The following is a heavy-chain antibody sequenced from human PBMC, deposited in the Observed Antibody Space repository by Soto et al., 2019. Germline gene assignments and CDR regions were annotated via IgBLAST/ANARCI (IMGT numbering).Heavy chain of an antibody. CDR3: TRGHHSMDV. CDR1: GFTFSDHS. Sequence: QVHLVESGGGSVKPGGSLRLSCAAAGFTFSDHSMSWIRQAPGKGLEWVSYITPTNTDTDYADSVKGRFTISRDNARNSLYLQMNSLRAEDTAVYYCTRGHHSMDVWGQGTAVTVSS. J-gene: IGHJ6*02. CDR2: ITPTNTDT. V-gene: IGHV3-11*06.